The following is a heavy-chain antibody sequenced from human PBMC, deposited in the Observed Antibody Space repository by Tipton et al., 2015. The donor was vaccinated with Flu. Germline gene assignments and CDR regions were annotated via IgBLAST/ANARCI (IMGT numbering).Heavy chain of an antibody. J-gene: IGHJ3*02. CDR3: ARGDGSGRNDDAYDI. D-gene: IGHD3-10*01. Sequence: SLRLSCAASGFAFSDYYMSWIRQAPGKGLEWVSYITSSGSTLFYADSVKGRFTISRDNVKNLLYLQMNSLRAEDTALYYCARGDGSGRNDDAYDIWGQGTVVTVSS. CDR1: GFAFSDYY. CDR2: ITSSGSTL. V-gene: IGHV3-11*01.